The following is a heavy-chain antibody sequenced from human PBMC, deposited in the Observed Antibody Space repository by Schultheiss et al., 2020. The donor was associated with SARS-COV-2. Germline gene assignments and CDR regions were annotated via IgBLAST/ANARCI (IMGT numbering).Heavy chain of an antibody. V-gene: IGHV4-59*12. Sequence: SETLSLTCAVYGGSFSGYYWSWIRQPPGEGLEWIGYISYSGSTNYNPSLKSRVTISVDTSKNQFSLKLSSVTAADTAVYYCARTYSSSWYGYYYYGMDVWGQGTTVTVSS. CDR3: ARTYSSSWYGYYYYGMDV. D-gene: IGHD6-13*01. CDR1: GGSFSGYY. CDR2: ISYSGST. J-gene: IGHJ6*02.